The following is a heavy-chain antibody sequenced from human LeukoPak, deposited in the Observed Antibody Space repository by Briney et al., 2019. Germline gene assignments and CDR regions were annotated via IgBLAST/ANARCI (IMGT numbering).Heavy chain of an antibody. CDR1: GFTFSSNV. D-gene: IGHD3-3*01. Sequence: PESSLRLSRAASGFTFSSNVMHWVRQAPGKGLEWVALIWYDGSIKYYADSVKGRFTISRDNSKSTLYLQMSSLRAEDTAVYYCAKEDLLSGNGIDYWGQGTLVTVSS. CDR3: AKEDLLSGNGIDY. CDR2: IWYDGSIK. V-gene: IGHV3-33*06. J-gene: IGHJ4*02.